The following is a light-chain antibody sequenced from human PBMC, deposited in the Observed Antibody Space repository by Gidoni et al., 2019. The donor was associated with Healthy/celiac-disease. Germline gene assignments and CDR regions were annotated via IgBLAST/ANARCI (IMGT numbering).Light chain of an antibody. CDR1: KLGDKY. V-gene: IGLV3-1*01. CDR3: QAWDSSTVV. Sequence: SYELTQPPPVSVSPGQTASITGSGDKLGDKYACWYQQKPGHSPVLVIYQDSKRPSGIPERFSGSNSGNTATLTISGTQAMDEADYYCQAWDSSTVVFGGGTKLTVL. CDR2: QDS. J-gene: IGLJ2*01.